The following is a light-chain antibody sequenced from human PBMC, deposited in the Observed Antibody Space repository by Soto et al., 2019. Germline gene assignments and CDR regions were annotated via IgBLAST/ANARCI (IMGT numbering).Light chain of an antibody. CDR3: SSYTSSGTYV. CDR2: DVS. J-gene: IGLJ1*01. Sequence: QSALTQPASVSGSPGQSITVSYTGTSSDLGAYTYVSWYQQHPGKAPKLIIHDVSNRPSGVSNRFSGSKSGNSASLTISGLQAEDEADYYCSSYTSSGTYVFGSGTKLTVL. CDR1: SSDLGAYTY. V-gene: IGLV2-14*03.